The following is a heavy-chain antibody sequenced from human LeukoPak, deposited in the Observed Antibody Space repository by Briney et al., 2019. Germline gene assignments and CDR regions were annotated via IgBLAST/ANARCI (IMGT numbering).Heavy chain of an antibody. CDR3: ARADGYSYGTRYNWFDP. CDR2: ISAYNGNT. J-gene: IGHJ5*02. CDR1: GYTFTSYG. D-gene: IGHD5-18*01. Sequence: ASVRVSCKASGYTFTSYGISWVRQAPGQGLEWMGWISAYNGNTNYAQKLQGRVTMTTDTSTSTAYMELRSLRSDDTAVYYCARADGYSYGTRYNWFDPWGQGTLVTVSS. V-gene: IGHV1-18*01.